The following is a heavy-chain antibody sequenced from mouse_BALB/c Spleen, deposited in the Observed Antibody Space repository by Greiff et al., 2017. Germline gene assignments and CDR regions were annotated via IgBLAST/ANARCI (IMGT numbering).Heavy chain of an antibody. CDR2: ISTYYGDA. Sequence: QVQLQQSGAELVRPGVSVKISCKGSGYTFTDYAMHWVKQSHAKSLEWIGVISTYYGDASYNQKFKGKATMTVDKSSSTAYMELARLTSEDSAIYYCARYGNHGKGFDYWGQGTTLTVSS. V-gene: IGHV1S137*01. J-gene: IGHJ2*01. CDR3: ARYGNHGKGFDY. CDR1: GYTFTDYA. D-gene: IGHD2-1*01.